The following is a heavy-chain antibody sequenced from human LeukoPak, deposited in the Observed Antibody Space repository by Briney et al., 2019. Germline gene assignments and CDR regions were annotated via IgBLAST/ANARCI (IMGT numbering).Heavy chain of an antibody. D-gene: IGHD2-15*01. CDR1: GFTFSSYT. J-gene: IGHJ4*02. V-gene: IGHV3-64*01. CDR3: ARGGGYCSDTRCYGIDY. Sequence: GGSLRLSCGASGFTFSSYTMHWVRQAPGKGLEYVSTISSNGDGSYYANSVKGRFTITRDNSKNTLYLQMGSLRAEDMAVYFCARGGGYCSDTRCYGIDYWGQGTLVTVSS. CDR2: ISSNGDGS.